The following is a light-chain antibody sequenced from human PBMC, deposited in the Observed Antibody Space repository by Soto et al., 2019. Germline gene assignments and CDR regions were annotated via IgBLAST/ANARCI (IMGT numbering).Light chain of an antibody. CDR1: QDISNY. Sequence: DIEMTQSPSSLSSSVGDIFTISCQSSQDISNYLNWYQQKPGKAPKLLIYDASNLETGVPSRFSGSGSGTDFTFTISSLQPEDIATYYCQQYDNLVSITFGQGTRLEIK. V-gene: IGKV1-33*01. J-gene: IGKJ5*01. CDR2: DAS. CDR3: QQYDNLVSIT.